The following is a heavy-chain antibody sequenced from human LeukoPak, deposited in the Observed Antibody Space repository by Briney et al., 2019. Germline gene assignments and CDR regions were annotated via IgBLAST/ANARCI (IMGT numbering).Heavy chain of an antibody. CDR1: GYTFTSYG. CDR3: ARDSRITIFGVVIDDAFDI. Sequence: ASVKVSCKASGYTFTSYGISWVRQAPGQGLEWMGWISAYNGNTNYAQKLQGRVTMTTDTSTSTAYMELRSLRSDDTAVYYRARDSRITIFGVVIDDAFDIWGQGTMVTVSS. D-gene: IGHD3-3*01. V-gene: IGHV1-18*01. J-gene: IGHJ3*02. CDR2: ISAYNGNT.